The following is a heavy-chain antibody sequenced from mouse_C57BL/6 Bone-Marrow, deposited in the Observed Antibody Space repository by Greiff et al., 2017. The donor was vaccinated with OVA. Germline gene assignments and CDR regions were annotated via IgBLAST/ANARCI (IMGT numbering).Heavy chain of an antibody. CDR2: INPNYGTT. CDR3: AFYYGSSYRYFDV. D-gene: IGHD1-1*01. CDR1: GYSFTDYN. Sequence: EVHLVESGPELVKPGASVKISCKASGYSFTDYNMNWVKQSKGKSLEWIGVINPNYGTTSYNQKFKGKPTLTVDHSSSTAYMQLNSLTSEDSAVYDCAFYYGSSYRYFDVWGTGTTVTVSS. J-gene: IGHJ1*03. V-gene: IGHV1-39*01.